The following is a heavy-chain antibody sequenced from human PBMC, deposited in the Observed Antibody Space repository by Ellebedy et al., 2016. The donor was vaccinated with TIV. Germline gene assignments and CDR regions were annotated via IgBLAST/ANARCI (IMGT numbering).Heavy chain of an antibody. Sequence: SETLSLTCTVSGGSISSYYWSWIRQPPGKGLEWIGSIYSSGNTNYNPSLKSRVPISVDTSKNQFSLKLSSVTAADTAVYYCARNLVVVAATGAVDIWGQGTMVTVSS. CDR1: GGSISSYY. D-gene: IGHD2-15*01. J-gene: IGHJ3*02. CDR3: ARNLVVVAATGAVDI. CDR2: IYSSGNT. V-gene: IGHV4-59*12.